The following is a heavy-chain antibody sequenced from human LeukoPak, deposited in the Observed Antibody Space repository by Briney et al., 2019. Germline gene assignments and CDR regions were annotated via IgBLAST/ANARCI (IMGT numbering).Heavy chain of an antibody. J-gene: IGHJ4*02. CDR2: INWNGDST. CDR1: GFTFDDYG. Sequence: RAGGSLRLSCAASGFTFDDYGMSWVRQAPGKGREWVSGINWNGDSTGYADSVKGRFTISRDNAKNSLYLQMNSLRAEDTALYYCARADYGDYFDYWGQGTLVTVSS. CDR3: ARADYGDYFDY. V-gene: IGHV3-20*04. D-gene: IGHD3-16*01.